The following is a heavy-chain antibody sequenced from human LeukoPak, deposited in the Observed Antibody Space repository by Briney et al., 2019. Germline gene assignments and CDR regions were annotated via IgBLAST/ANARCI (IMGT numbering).Heavy chain of an antibody. CDR3: AKSDTAMVSYYYGMDV. CDR1: GFTFSSYA. D-gene: IGHD5-18*01. Sequence: GGSLRLSCAASGFTFSSYAMSWVRQAPGKGLEWVSAINGSGGSTYYADSVKGRFTISRDNSKNTLYLQMNSLRAEDTAVYYCAKSDTAMVSYYYGMDVWGQGTTVTVSS. CDR2: INGSGGST. V-gene: IGHV3-23*01. J-gene: IGHJ6*02.